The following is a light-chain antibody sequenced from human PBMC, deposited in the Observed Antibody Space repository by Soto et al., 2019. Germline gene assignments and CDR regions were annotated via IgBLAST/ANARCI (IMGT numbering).Light chain of an antibody. Sequence: EIVLTQSPGTLSLSPGERASLSCRASQSVSSNSLAWYQHKRGQAPRLLIHGASSRATGIPDRFSGSGSGTDFTLTISRLEPEDFAVYYCQQYGGSPRTFGQGPKVEVK. CDR2: GAS. J-gene: IGKJ1*01. CDR3: QQYGGSPRT. CDR1: QSVSSNS. V-gene: IGKV3-20*01.